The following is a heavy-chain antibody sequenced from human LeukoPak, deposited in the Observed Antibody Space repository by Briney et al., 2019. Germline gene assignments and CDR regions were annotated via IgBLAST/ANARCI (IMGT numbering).Heavy chain of an antibody. CDR1: GFTFSSYE. V-gene: IGHV3-48*03. Sequence: GGSLRLSCAASGFTFSSYEMNWVRQAPGKGLEWVSYISSSGSTIYYADSVKGRFTISRDNAKNSLYLQMNSLRAEDTAVYYCARVVVRGVHNRLDYWGQGTLVTVSS. CDR3: ARVVVRGVHNRLDY. CDR2: ISSSGSTI. J-gene: IGHJ4*02. D-gene: IGHD3-10*01.